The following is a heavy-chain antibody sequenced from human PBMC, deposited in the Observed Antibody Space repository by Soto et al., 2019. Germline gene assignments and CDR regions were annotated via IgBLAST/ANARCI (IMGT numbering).Heavy chain of an antibody. D-gene: IGHD1-26*01. J-gene: IGHJ3*01. CDR3: ARSPGGYYID. CDR2: ISPDGSRT. V-gene: IGHV3-74*01. CDR1: GFSFSTYW. Sequence: EVQLVESGGGLVQPGGSLRLSCADSGFSFSTYWMHWVRQGPGKGLVWVSRISPDGSRTNYPDSVRGRFTISRDNAKNTLYLQMNSLRAEDTAVYYCARSPGGYYIDWGQGTMVTVSS.